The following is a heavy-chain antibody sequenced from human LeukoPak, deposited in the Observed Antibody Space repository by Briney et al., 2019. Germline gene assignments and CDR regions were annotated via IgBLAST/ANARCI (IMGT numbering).Heavy chain of an antibody. D-gene: IGHD2-15*01. CDR3: ASTYCSGGRCYHLEAFDI. V-gene: IGHV4-39*01. Sequence: PSETLSLTCTVSGGSINSSSYFWGWIRQPPGKGLEWIGSVHYTGSTYYNPSLKSRVTISVDTSKNQFSLRLSSVTAADTAVYYCASTYCSGGRCYHLEAFDIWGQGTMVTVSS. J-gene: IGHJ3*02. CDR2: VHYTGST. CDR1: GGSINSSSYF.